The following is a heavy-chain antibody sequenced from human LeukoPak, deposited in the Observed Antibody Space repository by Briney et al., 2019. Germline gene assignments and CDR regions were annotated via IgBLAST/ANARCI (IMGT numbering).Heavy chain of an antibody. CDR3: ARGQWYYGSGSYYWFDP. CDR2: INHSGNT. V-gene: IGHV4-34*01. J-gene: IGHJ5*02. CDR1: GGSFSGYY. D-gene: IGHD3-10*01. Sequence: SETLSLTCAVYGGSFSGYYWSWIRQPPGKGLEWIGEINHSGNTNYNPSLKSRVTISVDTSKNQFSLKLSSVAAADTAVYYCARGQWYYGSGSYYWFDPWGQGTLVTVSS.